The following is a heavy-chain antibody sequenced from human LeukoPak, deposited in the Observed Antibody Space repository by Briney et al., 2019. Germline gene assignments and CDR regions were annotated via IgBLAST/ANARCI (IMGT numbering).Heavy chain of an antibody. D-gene: IGHD3-22*01. V-gene: IGHV3-21*01. CDR2: ISSSSSYI. CDR3: ARRGGSGYYDAFDI. CDR1: GFTFSSYN. J-gene: IGHJ3*02. Sequence: GGSLRLSCAASGFTFSSYNMNWVRQAPGKGLEWVSSISSSSSYIYYADSVQGRFTISRDNAKNSLYLQMNSLRAEDTAVYYCARRGGSGYYDAFDIWGQGTMVTVSS.